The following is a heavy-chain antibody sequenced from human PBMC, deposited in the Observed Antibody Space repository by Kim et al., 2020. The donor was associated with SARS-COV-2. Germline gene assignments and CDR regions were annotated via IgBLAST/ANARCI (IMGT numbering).Heavy chain of an antibody. J-gene: IGHJ6*02. Sequence: GGSLRLSCAASGFTFSSYAMSWVRQAPGTGMEWVSAISGSGGSTYYADTVKGRFTISRDNSKNTLYLQMNSLRAEDTAVYYCAKDMMQGSGKYYYYGMDVGGQGTT. V-gene: IGHV3-23*01. D-gene: IGHD3-10*01. CDR2: ISGSGGST. CDR1: GFTFSSYA. CDR3: AKDMMQGSGKYYYYGMDV.